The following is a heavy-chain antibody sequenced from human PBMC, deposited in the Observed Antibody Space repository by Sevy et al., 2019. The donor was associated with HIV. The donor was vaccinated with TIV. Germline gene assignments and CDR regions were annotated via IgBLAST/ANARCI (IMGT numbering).Heavy chain of an antibody. CDR2: IYYSGST. D-gene: IGHD3-3*01. Sequence: SETLSLTCTVSGGSVSSGSYYWSWIRQPPGKGLEWIGYIYYSGSTNYNPSLKSRVTISVDTSKNQFSLKLSSVTAADTAVYYCARERGGSGYYLGYWGQGTLVTVSS. J-gene: IGHJ4*02. V-gene: IGHV4-61*01. CDR1: GGSVSSGSYY. CDR3: ARERGGSGYYLGY.